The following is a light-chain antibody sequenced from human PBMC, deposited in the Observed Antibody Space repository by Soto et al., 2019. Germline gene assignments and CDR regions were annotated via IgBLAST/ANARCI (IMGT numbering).Light chain of an antibody. J-gene: IGKJ1*01. CDR2: DAS. V-gene: IGKV1-33*01. CDR3: QQYDNLPWT. CDR1: QDMTNY. Sequence: DIPMTQSPSSLSASVGDRVIITCQASQDMTNYLNWYQQKPGKAPKLLIYDASNLEGGVPSRFSGSASGTDFTFTISSLQPEDIGTYYCQQYDNLPWTFGQGTKVEIK.